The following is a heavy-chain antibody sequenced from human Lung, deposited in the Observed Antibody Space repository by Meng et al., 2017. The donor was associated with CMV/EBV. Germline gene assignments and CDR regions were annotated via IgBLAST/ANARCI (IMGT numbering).Heavy chain of an antibody. CDR1: RFTVSSNY. D-gene: IGHD1-1*01. V-gene: IGHV3-53*05. CDR2: IYSGGST. CDR3: ARVVRHLWANYYFYY. Sequence: GGSLRLXXAASRFTVSSNYMTWVRQAPGKGLEWVSTIYSGGSTYYADSVKGRFTISRDNSKNTLYLQMSSLRPEDTAVYFCARVVRHLWANYYFYYWGQGXLVTVSS. J-gene: IGHJ4*02.